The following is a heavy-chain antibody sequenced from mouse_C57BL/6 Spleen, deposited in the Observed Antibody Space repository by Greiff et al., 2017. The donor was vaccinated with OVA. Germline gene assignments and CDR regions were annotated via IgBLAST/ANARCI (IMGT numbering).Heavy chain of an antibody. CDR2: IDPNSGGT. CDR3: ARSLTGRYGYVDV. V-gene: IGHV1-72*01. Sequence: QVQLQQPGAELVKPGASVKLSCKASGYTFTSYWMHWVKQRPGRGLEWVGRIDPNSGGTKYNEKFKSKATLTVDQPSSTASMQLSSLTSEDSAVYDCARSLTGRYGYVDVWGTGTTVTVSA. CDR1: GYTFTSYW. D-gene: IGHD4-1*01. J-gene: IGHJ1*03.